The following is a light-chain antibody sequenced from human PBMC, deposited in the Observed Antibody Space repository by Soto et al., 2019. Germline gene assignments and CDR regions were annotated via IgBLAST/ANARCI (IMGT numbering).Light chain of an antibody. CDR1: SSDVGGYNY. V-gene: IGLV2-14*01. CDR2: EVS. Sequence: QSVLTHPASVSGSPGQSITISCTGTSSDVGGYNYVSWYQQHPGKAPKLMIYEVSNRPSGASNRFSGSKSGNTASLTISGLQAEDEADYYCSSYTSSSTGVFGTGTKVTVL. CDR3: SSYTSSSTGV. J-gene: IGLJ1*01.